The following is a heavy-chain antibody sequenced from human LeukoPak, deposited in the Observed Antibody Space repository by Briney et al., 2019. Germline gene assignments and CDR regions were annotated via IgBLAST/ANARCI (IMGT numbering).Heavy chain of an antibody. J-gene: IGHJ4*02. CDR1: GGAITNYY. CDR2: IYYTGST. V-gene: IGHV4-59*01. Sequence: SETLSLTCGVSGGAITNYYWNWIRQAPGKGLEWLGYIYYTGSTTYNPSVKSRITISLDTSKKQISLKLRSVTAADTAVYYCARGGRYYYDSSGSDWGQGTLVTVSS. D-gene: IGHD3-22*01. CDR3: ARGGRYYYDSSGSD.